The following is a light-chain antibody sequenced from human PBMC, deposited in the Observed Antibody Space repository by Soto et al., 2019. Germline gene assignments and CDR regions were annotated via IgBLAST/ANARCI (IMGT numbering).Light chain of an antibody. J-gene: IGKJ5*01. CDR1: QSVSSS. Sequence: EIVLTQSPGTLSLSPGERATLSCRASQSVSSSLAWHQQKTGQAPRLLISGASSRATGIPDRFSGSGSETDFTLTISRLEPEDFALYYCQQYGSSPITFGQGTRLEI. CDR3: QQYGSSPIT. CDR2: GAS. V-gene: IGKV3-20*01.